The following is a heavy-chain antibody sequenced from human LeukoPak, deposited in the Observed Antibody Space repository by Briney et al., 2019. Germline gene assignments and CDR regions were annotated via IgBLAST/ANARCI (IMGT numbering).Heavy chain of an antibody. D-gene: IGHD3-22*01. CDR1: GGSFSGYY. V-gene: IGHV4-34*01. J-gene: IGHJ4*02. CDR2: INHSGST. Sequence: PSETLSLTCAVYGGSFSGYYWSWIRQPPGKGLEWIGEINHSGSTNYNPSLKSRVTISVDTSKNQFSLKLSSVTAADTAVYYCARTITVIKRYFDFWGQGTLVTVSS. CDR3: ARTITVIKRYFDF.